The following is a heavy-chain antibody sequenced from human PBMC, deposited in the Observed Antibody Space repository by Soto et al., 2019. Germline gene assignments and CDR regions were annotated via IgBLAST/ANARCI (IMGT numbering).Heavy chain of an antibody. CDR1: GFTFSSYA. V-gene: IGHV3-30-3*01. CDR2: ISYDGSNK. CDR3: ASGGFDY. Sequence: GGSLRLSCAASGFTFSSYAMHWVRQAPGKGLEWVAVISYDGSNKYYADSVKGRFTISRDNSKNTLYLQMNSLRAEDTAVYYCASGGFDYWGQGILVTVSS. J-gene: IGHJ4*02. D-gene: IGHD3-3*01.